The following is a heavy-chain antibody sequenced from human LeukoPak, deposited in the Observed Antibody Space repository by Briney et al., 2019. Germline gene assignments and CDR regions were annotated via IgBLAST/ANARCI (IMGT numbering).Heavy chain of an antibody. CDR1: GGSISTASYY. CDR2: IYHSGST. Sequence: SETLSFTCTVSGGSISTASYYCGWIRQPPGKGLEWIGSIYHSGSTYYNPSLKSRVTISVDTSKNQFSLKLNSVTAADTAVYFCAREGSYGYTFDYWGQGTLVTVSS. V-gene: IGHV4-39*02. J-gene: IGHJ4*02. CDR3: AREGSYGYTFDY. D-gene: IGHD3-16*01.